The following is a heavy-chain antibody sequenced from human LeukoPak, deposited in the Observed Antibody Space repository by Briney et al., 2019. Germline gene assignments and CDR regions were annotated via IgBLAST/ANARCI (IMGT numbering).Heavy chain of an antibody. D-gene: IGHD3-22*01. CDR2: ISYDGSNK. J-gene: IGHJ6*02. V-gene: IGHV3-30*19. Sequence: GGSLRLSCAASEFTFSSYGMHWVRQAPGKGLEWVAVISYDGSNKYYADSVKGRFTISRDNSKNTLYLQMNSLRAEDTAVYYCAREGHIVVVLDPYGMDVWGQGTRSPSP. CDR1: EFTFSSYG. CDR3: AREGHIVVVLDPYGMDV.